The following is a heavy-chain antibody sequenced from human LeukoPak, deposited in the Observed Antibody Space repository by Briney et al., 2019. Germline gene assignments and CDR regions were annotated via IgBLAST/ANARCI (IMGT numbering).Heavy chain of an antibody. CDR1: GYTFTGYY. D-gene: IGHD3-10*01. Sequence: ASVKVSCKASGYTFTGYYMHWVRQAPGQGLEWMGWMNPNSGNTGYAQKFQGRVTMTRNTSISTAYMELSSLRSEDTAVYYCARCITMVRGVIIRDYYYYMDVWGKGTTVTISS. CDR2: MNPNSGNT. CDR3: ARCITMVRGVIIRDYYYYMDV. V-gene: IGHV1-8*02. J-gene: IGHJ6*03.